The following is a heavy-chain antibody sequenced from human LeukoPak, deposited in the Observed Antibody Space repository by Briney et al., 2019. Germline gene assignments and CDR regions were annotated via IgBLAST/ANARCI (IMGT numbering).Heavy chain of an antibody. CDR3: ARDPEAGGFDY. Sequence: GGSLRLSCAASGFTFSTYSMNWVRQAPGKGLEWVSYIDSSSRTIYYADSVKGRFTISRDNAKNSLYLQMNSLIDEDTAVYHCARDPEAGGFDYWGQGTLVIVSS. CDR2: IDSSSRTI. CDR1: GFTFSTYS. D-gene: IGHD1-26*01. J-gene: IGHJ4*02. V-gene: IGHV3-48*02.